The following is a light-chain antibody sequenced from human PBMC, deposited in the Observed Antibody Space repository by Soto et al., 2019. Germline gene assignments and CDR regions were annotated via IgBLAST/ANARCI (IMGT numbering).Light chain of an antibody. CDR1: QNIDSC. V-gene: IGKV1-39*01. J-gene: IGKJ1*01. Sequence: DIQMTQSPSSLSAYVGDRVTITCRASQNIDSCLNWYQQKPGNAPKLLIYGASNLQSGVPPRFSGSESGTHFTLTISSLQPEDFAPYYCQQIYVAPVTFGQGTKVEIK. CDR2: GAS. CDR3: QQIYVAPVT.